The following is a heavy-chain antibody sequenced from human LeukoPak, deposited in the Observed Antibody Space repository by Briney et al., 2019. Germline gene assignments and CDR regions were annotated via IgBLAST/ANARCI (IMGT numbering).Heavy chain of an antibody. V-gene: IGHV1-46*01. CDR1: GYTFTNYY. Sequence: ASVKVSCKASGYTFTNYYMHWVRQAPGQGLEWMGIINPSGGSTSYAQKFQGRVTMTRDMSTSTVYMELSSLRSEDTAVYFCAREGGSGSYYHWGQGTLVTVSS. CDR3: AREGGSGSYYH. J-gene: IGHJ5*02. D-gene: IGHD3-10*01. CDR2: INPSGGST.